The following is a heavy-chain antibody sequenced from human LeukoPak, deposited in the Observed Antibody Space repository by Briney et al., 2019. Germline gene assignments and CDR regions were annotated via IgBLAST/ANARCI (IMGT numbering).Heavy chain of an antibody. CDR3: VRHFHGSGYVVAL. D-gene: IGHD6-13*01. J-gene: IGHJ4*02. CDR2: IIYSGNT. Sequence: SETLSLTCTASSGSISSTSYYWGWIRQPPGKGLEWIGGIIYSGNTYYNPSLKSRVTISVDTTKNQFSLKLTSVTAADTAVYFCVRHFHGSGYVVALWGQGTLVTVSS. CDR1: SGSISSTSYY. V-gene: IGHV4-39*01.